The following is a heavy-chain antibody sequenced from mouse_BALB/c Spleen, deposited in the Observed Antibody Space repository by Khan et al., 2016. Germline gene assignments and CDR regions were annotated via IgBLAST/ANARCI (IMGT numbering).Heavy chain of an antibody. Sequence: QVQLKESGPGLVAPSQSLSITCTVSAFSLTSYGVHWVRQPPGKGLEWLVVIWSDGSTTYNSALKSRLSISKDNSKSQVFLKMNSLQTDDTAMYYCARRDDGGGAMDYWGQGTSVTVSS. CDR1: AFSLTSYG. CDR3: ARRDDGGGAMDY. CDR2: IWSDGST. V-gene: IGHV2-6*02. J-gene: IGHJ4*01. D-gene: IGHD2-3*01.